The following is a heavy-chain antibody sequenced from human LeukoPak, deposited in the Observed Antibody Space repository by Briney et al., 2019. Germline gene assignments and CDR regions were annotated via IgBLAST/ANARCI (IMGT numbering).Heavy chain of an antibody. Sequence: PGGSLRLSCEASGSGFTFGNFALSWVRQAPGKGLEWVSFISGSGDRTDYADSVKGRFTISRDNSKNTLYLQLNSLRGEDTAVYYCAKKQGMVRVKYHMDVWGKGTTVTVSS. CDR2: ISGSGDRT. CDR1: GSGFTFGNFA. D-gene: IGHD3-10*01. CDR3: AKKQGMVRVKYHMDV. J-gene: IGHJ6*03. V-gene: IGHV3-23*01.